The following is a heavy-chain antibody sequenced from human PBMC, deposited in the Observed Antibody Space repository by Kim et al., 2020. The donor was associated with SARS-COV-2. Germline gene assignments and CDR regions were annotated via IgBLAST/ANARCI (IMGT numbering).Heavy chain of an antibody. CDR3: ARLRGGATIPVDY. Sequence: YSPSFQGHVTISADKSISTAYLQWSSLKASDTAMYYCARLRGGATIPVDYWGQGTLVTVSS. D-gene: IGHD5-12*01. J-gene: IGHJ4*02. V-gene: IGHV5-10-1*01.